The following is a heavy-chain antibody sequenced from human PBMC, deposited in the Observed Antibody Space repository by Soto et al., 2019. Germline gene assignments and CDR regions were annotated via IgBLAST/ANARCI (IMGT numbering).Heavy chain of an antibody. CDR2: TFYRSKWHN. Sequence: QVQLQQSGPGLVKPSQTLSLTCAISGDSVSSNSAVWNWIRQSPSRGLEWLGRTFYRSKWHNEYALSVKSRITINTGTSKHHFSLQLNSVTPEDTAVYYCARGETVRGQVWVSAFDYWGQGTLVTVSS. J-gene: IGHJ4*02. D-gene: IGHD3-16*01. CDR1: GDSVSSNSAV. V-gene: IGHV6-1*01. CDR3: ARGETVRGQVWVSAFDY.